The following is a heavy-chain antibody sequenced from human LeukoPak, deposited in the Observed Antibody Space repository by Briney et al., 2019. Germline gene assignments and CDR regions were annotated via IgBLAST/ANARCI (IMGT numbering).Heavy chain of an antibody. J-gene: IGHJ4*02. V-gene: IGHV4-39*01. CDR3: ARFDGIKFGGVKQRRGYFEY. CDR2: IYYSEST. CDR1: GVSISISSYY. Sequence: SQTLSLTCTVSGVSISISSYYSGWSRQPPGNWLEWIGSIYYSESTYYNPSLKSRVTISVDTSKNQFSLQLSSVIGADRAVYYCARFDGIKFGGVKQRRGYFEYWGQGTVVSVSS. D-gene: IGHD3-16*01.